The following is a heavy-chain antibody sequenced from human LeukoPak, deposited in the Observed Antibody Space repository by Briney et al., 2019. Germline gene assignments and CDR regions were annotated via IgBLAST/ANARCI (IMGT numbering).Heavy chain of an antibody. CDR2: ISGSGGST. V-gene: IGHV3-23*01. Sequence: PGGSLRLSCAASGFTFSSYAMSWVRQAPGKGLEWVSAISGSGGSTYYADSVKGRFTISRDNSKNTLYLQMNSLRAEDTAVYYCAKGLWVFGGSAGWDYWGQGTLVTVSS. D-gene: IGHD2-15*01. CDR1: GFTFSSYA. CDR3: AKGLWVFGGSAGWDY. J-gene: IGHJ4*02.